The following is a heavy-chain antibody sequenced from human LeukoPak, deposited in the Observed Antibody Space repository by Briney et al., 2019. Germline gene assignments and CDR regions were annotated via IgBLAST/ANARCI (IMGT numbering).Heavy chain of an antibody. V-gene: IGHV4-39*07. Sequence: PSETLSLTCTVSGGSFSSSAYYWGFIRQPPGKGLEWIGSISYSGSTFYNPALQSRVTISVDMSDNHFSLKMRSMTAADTAVYFCARGGDRRGFDYWGQGTLVTVSS. CDR1: GGSFSSSAYY. CDR3: ARGGDRRGFDY. CDR2: ISYSGST. D-gene: IGHD1-14*01. J-gene: IGHJ4*02.